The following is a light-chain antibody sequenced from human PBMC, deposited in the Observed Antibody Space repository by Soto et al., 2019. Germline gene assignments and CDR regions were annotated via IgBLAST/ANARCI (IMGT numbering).Light chain of an antibody. CDR1: SSNVGGYNL. Sequence: QSALTQPASVSGSPGQSITISCTGTSSNVGGYNLVSWYQQHPGTAPKLMIYEGSKRPSGVSNRFSASKSGSTASLTISGLQAEDEADYYCCSYAGSNTYVFGSGTKLTVL. V-gene: IGLV2-23*01. CDR3: CSYAGSNTYV. J-gene: IGLJ1*01. CDR2: EGS.